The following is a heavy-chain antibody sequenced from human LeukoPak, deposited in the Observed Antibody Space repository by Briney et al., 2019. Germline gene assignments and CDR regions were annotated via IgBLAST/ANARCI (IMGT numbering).Heavy chain of an antibody. CDR2: INHSGST. Sequence: SETLSLTCAVYGGSFSGYYWSWIRQPPGKGLEWIWEINHSGSTNYNPSLKSRVTISVDTSKNQFSLKLSSVTAADTAVYYCARVGDYVDFYYYYYYMDVWGKGTTVTVSS. V-gene: IGHV4-34*01. CDR1: GGSFSGYY. J-gene: IGHJ6*03. CDR3: ARVGDYVDFYYYYYYMDV. D-gene: IGHD4-17*01.